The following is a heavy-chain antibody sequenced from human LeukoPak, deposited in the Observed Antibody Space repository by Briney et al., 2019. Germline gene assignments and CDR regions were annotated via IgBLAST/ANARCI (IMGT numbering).Heavy chain of an antibody. V-gene: IGHV4-34*01. CDR1: GGSISSAPYY. J-gene: IGHJ4*02. CDR3: ARGSSGWAAAVDY. Sequence: PSQTLSLTCTVSGGSISSAPYYWSWIRQPPGKGLEWIGEINHSGSTNYNPSLKSRVTISVDTSKNQFSLKLSSVTAADTAVYYCARGSSGWAAAVDYWGQGTLVTVSS. CDR2: INHSGST. D-gene: IGHD6-19*01.